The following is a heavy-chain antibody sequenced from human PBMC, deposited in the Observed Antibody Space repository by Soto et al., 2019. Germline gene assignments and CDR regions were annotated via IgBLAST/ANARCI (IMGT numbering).Heavy chain of an antibody. CDR2: ISSSSSTI. Sequence: GGSLRLSCAASGFTFSSYSMNWVRQAPGKGLEWVSYISSSSSTIYYADSVKGRFTISRDNAKNSLYLQMNSLRAEDTAVYYCARVGSAAVAGIDYWGQGTLVTV. CDR3: ARVGSAAVAGIDY. V-gene: IGHV3-48*01. J-gene: IGHJ4*02. D-gene: IGHD6-19*01. CDR1: GFTFSSYS.